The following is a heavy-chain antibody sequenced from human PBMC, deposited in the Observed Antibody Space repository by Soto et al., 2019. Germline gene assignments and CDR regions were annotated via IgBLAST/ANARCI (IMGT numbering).Heavy chain of an antibody. V-gene: IGHV3-30-3*01. CDR2: MSYDGSSK. Sequence: QVQLVESGGGVVQPGRSLRLSCAASGFTCSTYAMHWVRQAPGKGLEWVAVMSYDGSSKYYADSVKGRFTISRDNSKNTVCLQMDSLRAEDTALYYCARGNRQDYYYYGMDVWGQGTTVTVSS. J-gene: IGHJ6*02. CDR3: ARGNRQDYYYYGMDV. CDR1: GFTCSTYA. D-gene: IGHD2-15*01.